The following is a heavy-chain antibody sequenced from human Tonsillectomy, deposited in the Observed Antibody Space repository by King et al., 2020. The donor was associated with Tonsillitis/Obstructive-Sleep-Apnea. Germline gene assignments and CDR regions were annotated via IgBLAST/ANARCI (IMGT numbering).Heavy chain of an antibody. CDR1: GFTFSHAW. Sequence: VQLVESGGGLVKPGGSLRLSCAASGFTFSHAWMNWVRQAPGKGLEWVGRIKSRTDGGTTDYAAPVKGRFTISRDDSNNTLYLQMNSLKTEDTAFYYCTTAPTYYYDSSGPEGFDYWGQGTLVTVSS. V-gene: IGHV3-15*07. CDR2: IKSRTDGGTT. D-gene: IGHD3-22*01. J-gene: IGHJ4*02. CDR3: TTAPTYYYDSSGPEGFDY.